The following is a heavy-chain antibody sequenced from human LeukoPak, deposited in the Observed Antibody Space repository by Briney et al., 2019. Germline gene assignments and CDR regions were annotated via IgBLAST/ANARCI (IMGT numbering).Heavy chain of an antibody. CDR1: GGTFSSYA. CDR3: ARGAPGGSHFDY. V-gene: IGHV1-69*13. J-gene: IGHJ4*02. D-gene: IGHD1-26*01. CDR2: IIPIFGTA. Sequence: ASVKVSCKASGGTFSSYAISWVRQAPGQGLEWKGGIIPIFGTANYAQKFQGRVTITADESTSTAYMELSSLRSEDTAVYYCARGAPGGSHFDYWGQGTLVTVSS.